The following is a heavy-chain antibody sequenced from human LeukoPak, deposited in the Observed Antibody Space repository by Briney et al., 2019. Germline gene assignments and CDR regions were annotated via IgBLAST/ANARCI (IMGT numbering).Heavy chain of an antibody. J-gene: IGHJ3*02. Sequence: GGSLRLSCAASGFTFSSYSMNWVRQAPGKGLEWVSSISSSSYIYYADSVKGRFTISRDNAKNSLYLQMNRLRAEDTAVYYCARDYDFWSGSELDIWGQGTMVTVSS. CDR1: GFTFSSYS. D-gene: IGHD3-3*01. CDR3: ARDYDFWSGSELDI. V-gene: IGHV3-21*01. CDR2: ISSSSYI.